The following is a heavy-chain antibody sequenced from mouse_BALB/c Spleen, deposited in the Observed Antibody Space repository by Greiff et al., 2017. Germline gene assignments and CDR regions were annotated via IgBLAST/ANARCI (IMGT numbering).Heavy chain of an antibody. V-gene: IGHV2-3*01. CDR2: IWGDGST. CDR3: AIYRYDRAWFAY. CDR1: GFSLTSYG. J-gene: IGHJ3*01. Sequence: QVHVKQSGPGLVAPSQSLSITCTVSGFSLTSYGVSWVRQPPGKGLEWLGVIWGDGSTTYHSALISRLSISKENSKSQVFLKLSSLQTDDTATYYCAIYRYDRAWFAYWGQGTLVTVSA. D-gene: IGHD2-14*01.